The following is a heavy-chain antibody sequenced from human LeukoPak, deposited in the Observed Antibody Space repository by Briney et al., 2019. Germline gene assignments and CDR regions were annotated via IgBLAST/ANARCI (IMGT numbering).Heavy chain of an antibody. Sequence: GGSLRLSCAASGFTFSDYYMSWIRQAPGKGLEWVSYISRNSYTNYAEPEKGRFTISRDNAKNSLYLQLASLRAEDTAVYYCARMGIAAVGAYYFDYWGQGTLVAVSS. V-gene: IGHV3-11*06. CDR1: GFTFSDYY. J-gene: IGHJ4*02. D-gene: IGHD6-13*01. CDR3: ARMGIAAVGAYYFDY. CDR2: ISRNSYT.